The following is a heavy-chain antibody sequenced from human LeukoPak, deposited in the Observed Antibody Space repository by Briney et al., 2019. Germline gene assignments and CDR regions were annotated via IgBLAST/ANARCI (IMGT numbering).Heavy chain of an antibody. CDR2: ISAGGGDT. J-gene: IGHJ4*02. Sequence: GGSLRLSCVASGFTFSNYAMSWVRQAPGKGLEWVSAISAGGGDTYSADSVKGRFTISRDNSKNTLYLQMNSLRAEDTAVYYCAKGHYYGSGSLDYWGQGTLVTVSS. CDR3: AKGHYYGSGSLDY. CDR1: GFTFSNYA. D-gene: IGHD3-10*01. V-gene: IGHV3-23*01.